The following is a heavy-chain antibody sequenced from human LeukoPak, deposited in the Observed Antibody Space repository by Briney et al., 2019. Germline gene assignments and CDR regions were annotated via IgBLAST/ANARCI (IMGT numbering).Heavy chain of an antibody. CDR1: GGSISSGGYY. J-gene: IGHJ3*02. CDR2: IYHSGST. Sequence: SETLSLTCTVSGGSISSGGYYWSWIRQPPGKGLEWIGYIYHSGSTYYNPSLKSRVTISVDTSKNQFSLKLSSVTAADTAVYYCASSSPGGYAFDIWGQGTMVTVSS. V-gene: IGHV4-30-2*01. CDR3: ASSSPGGYAFDI.